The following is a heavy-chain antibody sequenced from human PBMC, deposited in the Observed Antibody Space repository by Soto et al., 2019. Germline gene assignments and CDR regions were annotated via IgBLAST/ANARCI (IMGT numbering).Heavy chain of an antibody. D-gene: IGHD2-2*02. CDR3: AARADCSSGSCYTFTHFDY. V-gene: IGHV5-51*01. CDR1: GHTFTSYL. Sequence: GESLKISCTGSGHTFTSYLIGWVRQMPVKGLAWTGIIYPGDSDTRYSPSFQGQVTISADKSISTAYLQWSSLKASDTAMYYCAARADCSSGSCYTFTHFDYSGRGNLITLCS. J-gene: IGHJ4*02. CDR2: IYPGDSDT.